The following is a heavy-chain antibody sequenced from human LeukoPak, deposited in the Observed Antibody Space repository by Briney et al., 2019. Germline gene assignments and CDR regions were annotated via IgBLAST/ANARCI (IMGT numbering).Heavy chain of an antibody. CDR1: GGSMSSTSY. CDR2: IYYSGST. V-gene: IGHV4-39*01. Sequence: PSETLSLTCTVSGGSMSSTSYWGWIRQPPGKGLEWIGSIYYSGSTYYHPSLKSRVTISVDTSNNLFSLKPTSVTAADTAVYYCARHEGMVAASFDYWGQGTLVTVSS. CDR3: ARHEGMVAASFDY. J-gene: IGHJ4*02. D-gene: IGHD2-15*01.